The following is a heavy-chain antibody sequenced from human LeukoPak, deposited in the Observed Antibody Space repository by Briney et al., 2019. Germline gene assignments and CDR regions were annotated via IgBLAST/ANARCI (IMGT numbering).Heavy chain of an antibody. J-gene: IGHJ3*02. CDR2: IKQDGSEK. V-gene: IGHV3-7*03. CDR1: GFTFSSYW. Sequence: PGGSLRLSCAASGFTFSSYWMTWVRQAPGKGLEWVANIKQDGSEKYYVDSVKGRFTISRDNAKNTLYLQMNSLRAEDTAVYYCAKASNWGFDAFDIWGQGTMVTVSS. D-gene: IGHD7-27*01. CDR3: AKASNWGFDAFDI.